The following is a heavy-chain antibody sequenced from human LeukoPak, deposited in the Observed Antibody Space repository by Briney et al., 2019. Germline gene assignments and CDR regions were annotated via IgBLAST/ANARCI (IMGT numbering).Heavy chain of an antibody. Sequence: SVKVSCVASGYTFTAHYMHWVRQAPGQGLEWMGRIIPIFGTANYAQKFQGRVTITTDESTSTAYMELSSLRSEDTAVYYCASGPLYGGYDDWGQGTLVTVSS. V-gene: IGHV1-69*05. J-gene: IGHJ4*02. D-gene: IGHD5-12*01. CDR1: GYTFTAHY. CDR3: ASGPLYGGYDD. CDR2: IIPIFGTA.